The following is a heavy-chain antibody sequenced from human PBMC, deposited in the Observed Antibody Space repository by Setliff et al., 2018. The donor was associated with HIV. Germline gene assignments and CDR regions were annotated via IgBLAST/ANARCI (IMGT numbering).Heavy chain of an antibody. CDR3: ARRADYDGSGSPFDY. J-gene: IGHJ4*02. V-gene: IGHV4-38-2*01. D-gene: IGHD3-10*01. Sequence: LSETLSLTCAVSGYSINSGYYWGWIRQPPGKGLQWIASIYHGGSTYYNPSLRSRVTISVDTSKNLFSLKLDFVTAADTAVYYCARRADYDGSGSPFDYWGQGTLVTVSS. CDR2: IYHGGST. CDR1: GYSINSGYY.